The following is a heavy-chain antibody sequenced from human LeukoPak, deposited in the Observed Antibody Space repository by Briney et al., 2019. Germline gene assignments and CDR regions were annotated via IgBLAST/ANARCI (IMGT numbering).Heavy chain of an antibody. CDR1: GFTFSSYS. Sequence: PGGSLRLSCAASGFTFSSYSMNWVRPAPGKGLEWVSSISSSSSYIYYADSVKGRFTISRDNAKNSLYLQMNSLRAEDTAVYYCARAILSAPGPYYYYGMDVWGQGTTVTVSS. J-gene: IGHJ6*02. CDR2: ISSSSSYI. V-gene: IGHV3-21*01. D-gene: IGHD3-3*01. CDR3: ARAILSAPGPYYYYGMDV.